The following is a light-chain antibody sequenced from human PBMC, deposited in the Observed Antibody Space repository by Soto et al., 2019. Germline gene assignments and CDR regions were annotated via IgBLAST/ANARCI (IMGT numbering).Light chain of an antibody. V-gene: IGKV3-20*01. CDR1: QNVDSRF. CDR3: QVFSVPSRYT. Sequence: EIVLTQSPGTLSLSPGERATLSCRTSQNVDSRFLAWYQQRPGQAPRLLMSATSSRATGIPDRFSGSGSGTDFSLIISRLEPEDFAVYYCQVFSVPSRYTFGQGTMLEI. CDR2: ATS. J-gene: IGKJ2*01.